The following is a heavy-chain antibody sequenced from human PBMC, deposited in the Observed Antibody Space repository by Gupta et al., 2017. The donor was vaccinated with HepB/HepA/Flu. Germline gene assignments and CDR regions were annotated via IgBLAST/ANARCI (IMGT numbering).Heavy chain of an antibody. D-gene: IGHD1-26*01. Sequence: QVQLLESGGGVVQPGRSLRLSCAASGFTFNDYALPWVRQAPGKGLEWVAAISYDGTIKHYADSVRGRFTISRDTSKQTLFLQLNRLRRKDTATYYCTKDGMSSSVYYYYYMDVWGKGTAVTVSS. J-gene: IGHJ6*03. CDR2: ISYDGTIK. CDR3: TKDGMSSSVYYYYYMDV. V-gene: IGHV3-30*18. CDR1: GFTFNDYA.